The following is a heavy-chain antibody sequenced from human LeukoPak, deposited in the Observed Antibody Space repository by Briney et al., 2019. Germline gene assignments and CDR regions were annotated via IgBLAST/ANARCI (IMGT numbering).Heavy chain of an antibody. Sequence: SETLSLTCTVSGGSISNYYWSWVRQPPGKGLEWVGYIYNSGNTNYNPSLKRRITISVETSKKQFSLKLSSVTAADTAVYYCARGRYDILTGYWVDFWGQGTLVTVSS. CDR3: ARGRYDILTGYWVDF. J-gene: IGHJ4*02. CDR1: GGSISNYY. CDR2: IYNSGNT. D-gene: IGHD3-9*01. V-gene: IGHV4-59*01.